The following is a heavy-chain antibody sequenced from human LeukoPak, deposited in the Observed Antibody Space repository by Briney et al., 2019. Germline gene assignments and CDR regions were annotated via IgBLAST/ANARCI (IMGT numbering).Heavy chain of an antibody. Sequence: GGSLRLSCAASGFTFSSFAMFWVRQAPGKGLEWVSAVSGSGGSTYYADSVKGRFTISRDNSKNTLYLQMNSLRVEDTAVYYCAKDRGRTWVQVANWGQGTLVTVSS. D-gene: IGHD2-15*01. CDR2: VSGSGGST. CDR1: GFTFSSFA. V-gene: IGHV3-23*01. J-gene: IGHJ4*02. CDR3: AKDRGRTWVQVAN.